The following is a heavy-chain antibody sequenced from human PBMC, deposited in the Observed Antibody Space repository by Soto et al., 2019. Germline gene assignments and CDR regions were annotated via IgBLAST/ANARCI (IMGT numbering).Heavy chain of an antibody. CDR1: GTSISSYY. CDR3: ARYNSFAIDY. CDR2: IHYSGTT. D-gene: IGHD3-16*01. V-gene: IGHV4-59*01. Sequence: VQLQESGPGLVKPSETLSLTCTVSGTSISSYYWSWIRQPPGKGLEWIANIHYSGTTNYNPSLARRVTLSVDTSKNQFSLKMTSVTAADRAMYFCARYNSFAIDYWGGGTLGTVSS. J-gene: IGHJ4*02.